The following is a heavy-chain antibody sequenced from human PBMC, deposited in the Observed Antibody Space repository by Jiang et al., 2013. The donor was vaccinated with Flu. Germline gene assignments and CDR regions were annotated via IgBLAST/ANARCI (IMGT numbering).Heavy chain of an antibody. CDR2: INPSDGSA. Sequence: EVKKPGASVKVSCKASGYTFTQYYIHWVRQAPGQGPEWMGKINPSDGSANYAQRFLGRVTMTRDTSTSTVFLELSSLTSDDTAVFYCARDLAPTWGQGTLVSVSS. J-gene: IGHJ5*02. CDR3: ARDLAPT. V-gene: IGHV1-46*01. CDR1: GYTFTQYY.